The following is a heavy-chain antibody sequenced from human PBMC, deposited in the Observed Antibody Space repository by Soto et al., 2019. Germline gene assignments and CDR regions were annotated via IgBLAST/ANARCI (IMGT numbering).Heavy chain of an antibody. Sequence: EVQLVESGGGLVKPGGSLRLSCAASGFTFSSYSMNWVRQAPGKGLEWVSSISSSSSYIYYADSVKGRFTISRDNAKNSLYLQMNSLRAEDTAVYYCALAPDSSGYYYEFDYWGQGTLVTVSS. CDR1: GFTFSSYS. CDR2: ISSSSSYI. CDR3: ALAPDSSGYYYEFDY. V-gene: IGHV3-21*01. J-gene: IGHJ4*02. D-gene: IGHD3-22*01.